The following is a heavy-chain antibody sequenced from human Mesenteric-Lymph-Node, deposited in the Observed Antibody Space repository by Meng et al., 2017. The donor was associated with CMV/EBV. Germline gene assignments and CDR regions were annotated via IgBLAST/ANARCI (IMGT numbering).Heavy chain of an antibody. CDR2: IIPIFGTA. D-gene: IGHD3-9*01. V-gene: IGHV1-69*01. Sequence: GGTFSSYAISWGRQAPGQGLEWMGGIIPIFGTANYAQKFQGRVTITADESTSTAYMELSSLRSEDTAVYYCARAGILTGYSPSTFDYWGQGTLVTVSS. J-gene: IGHJ4*02. CDR1: GGTFSSYA. CDR3: ARAGILTGYSPSTFDY.